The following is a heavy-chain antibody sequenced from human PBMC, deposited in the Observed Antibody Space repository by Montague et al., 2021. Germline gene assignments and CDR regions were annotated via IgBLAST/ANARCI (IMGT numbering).Heavy chain of an antibody. J-gene: IGHJ5*02. CDR3: ARDPSYYGSGSPNWFDP. CDR2: ISYDGSNK. Sequence: SRRLSLSASGFNFNSSAMHWVRQAPGKGLEWVAIISYDGSNKYYADSVKGRFTVSRDNSKNTLFLQMNSLRPEDTAVYYCARDPSYYGSGSPNWFDPWGQGTLVTVSS. CDR1: GFNFNSSA. V-gene: IGHV3-30*04. D-gene: IGHD3-10*01.